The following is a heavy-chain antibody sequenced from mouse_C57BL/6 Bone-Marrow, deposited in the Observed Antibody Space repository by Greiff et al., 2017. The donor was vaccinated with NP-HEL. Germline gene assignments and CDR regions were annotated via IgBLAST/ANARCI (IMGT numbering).Heavy chain of an antibody. J-gene: IGHJ3*01. CDR1: RYTFTSYW. CDR2: IHPSDSDT. D-gene: IGHD2-3*01. Sequence: QVQLQQPGAELVKPGASVKVSCKASRYTFTSYWMHWVKQRPGQGLEWIGRIHPSDSDTNYNQKFKGKATLTVDKSSSTAYMQLSSLTSEDSAVYYCAIRDGYYVSFAYWGQGTLVTVSA. V-gene: IGHV1-74*01. CDR3: AIRDGYYVSFAY.